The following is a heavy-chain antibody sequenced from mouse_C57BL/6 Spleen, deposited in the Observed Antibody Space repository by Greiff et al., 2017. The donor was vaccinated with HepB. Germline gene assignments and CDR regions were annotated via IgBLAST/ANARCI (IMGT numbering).Heavy chain of an antibody. CDR1: GYTFTSYW. J-gene: IGHJ4*01. V-gene: IGHV1-52*01. Sequence: QVQLQQPGAELVRPGSSVKLSCKASGYTFTSYWMHWVKQRPIQGLEWIGNIDPSDSETHYNQKFKDKATLTVDKSSSTAYMQLSSLTSEDSAVYYCARGGLEGYYAMDYWGQGTSVTVSS. CDR2: IDPSDSET. CDR3: ARGGLEGYYAMDY. D-gene: IGHD2-10*02.